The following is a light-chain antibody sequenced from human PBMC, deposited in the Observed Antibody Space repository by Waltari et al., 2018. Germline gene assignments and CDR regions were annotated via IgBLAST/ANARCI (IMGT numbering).Light chain of an antibody. CDR3: QQRSNGPPIFT. J-gene: IGKJ3*01. V-gene: IGKV3-11*01. CDR2: HAS. Sequence: EIVLTQSPATLSLSPGERATLSCRASPSVSSYLAWYQQKPGQAPRLLIYHASNRATGIPARFGGSWSVTDFTITISSLEPEDFAVYYCQQRSNGPPIFTFGPGTKVDIK. CDR1: PSVSSY.